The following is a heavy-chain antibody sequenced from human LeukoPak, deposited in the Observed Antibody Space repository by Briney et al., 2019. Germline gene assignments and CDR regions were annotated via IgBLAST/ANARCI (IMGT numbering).Heavy chain of an antibody. CDR1: GFAFSSYE. D-gene: IGHD1-26*01. CDR2: ISSSGSTI. CDR3: ARGGSYLSAFDI. V-gene: IGHV3-48*03. Sequence: GGSLRLSCAASGFAFSSYEMNWVRQAPGKGLEWVSYISSSGSTIYYADSVKGRFTISRDNAKNSLYLQMNSLRAEDTAVYYCARGGSYLSAFDIWGQGTMVTVSS. J-gene: IGHJ3*02.